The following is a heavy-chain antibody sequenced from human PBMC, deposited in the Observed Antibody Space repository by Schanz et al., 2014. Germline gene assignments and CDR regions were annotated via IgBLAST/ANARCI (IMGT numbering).Heavy chain of an antibody. CDR1: GFTFSNFG. CDR3: AREAKWGQWYFDL. D-gene: IGHD1-26*01. J-gene: IGHJ2*01. Sequence: QVQLVESGGGVVQPGGSLRLSCAASGFTFSNFGIHWVRQAPGMGLEWVALIRSDERDKCYADSVKGRLTVSRDNSENTVYLEFHSLRSEDTALYYCAREAKWGQWYFDLWGRGSLVTVSS. V-gene: IGHV3-30*02. CDR2: IRSDERDK.